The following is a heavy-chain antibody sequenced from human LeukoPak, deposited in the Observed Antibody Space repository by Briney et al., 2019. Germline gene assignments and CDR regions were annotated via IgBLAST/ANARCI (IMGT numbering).Heavy chain of an antibody. CDR3: VKGNNFYDSSGYYDY. CDR1: GFTFRTYA. D-gene: IGHD3-22*01. J-gene: IGHJ4*02. Sequence: GGSLRLSCAASGFTFRTYAMSWVRQAPGKGLEWVSMIGGSATTTFYANSVEGRFTISRDNSGATLYLQMNSLRAEDTAIYFCVKGNNFYDSSGYYDYWGQGTLVTVSP. V-gene: IGHV3-23*01. CDR2: IGGSATTT.